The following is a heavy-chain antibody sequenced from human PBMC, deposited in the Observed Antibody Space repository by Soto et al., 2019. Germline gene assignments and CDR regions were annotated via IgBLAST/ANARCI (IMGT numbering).Heavy chain of an antibody. D-gene: IGHD4-17*01. CDR3: ARDKVTTVVTLGYFDY. CDR1: GYTFTSYA. J-gene: IGHJ4*02. Sequence: QVQLVQSGAEVKKPGASVKVSCKASGYTFTSYAMHWVRQAPGQRLEWMGWINAGNGNTKYSQKFQGRVTITRDTSASTAYMEQSSLRSEDTAVYYCARDKVTTVVTLGYFDYWGQGTLVTVSS. CDR2: INAGNGNT. V-gene: IGHV1-3*01.